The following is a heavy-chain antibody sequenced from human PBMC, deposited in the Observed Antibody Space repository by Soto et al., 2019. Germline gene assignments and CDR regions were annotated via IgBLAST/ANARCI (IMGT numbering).Heavy chain of an antibody. Sequence: SVKVSCKASGFTFTSSAMQWVRQARGQRLEWIGWIVVGSGNTNYAQKFKERVTITRNMSTSTANMELSSLRSEDTAVYYCARGVISHSSGWSSYYYYYGMDVWGQGTTVTVSS. CDR3: ARGVISHSSGWSSYYYYYGMDV. CDR2: IVVGSGNT. J-gene: IGHJ6*02. V-gene: IGHV1-58*02. CDR1: GFTFTSSA. D-gene: IGHD6-19*01.